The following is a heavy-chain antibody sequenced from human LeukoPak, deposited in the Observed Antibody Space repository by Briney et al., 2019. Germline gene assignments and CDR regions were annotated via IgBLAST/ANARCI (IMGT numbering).Heavy chain of an antibody. J-gene: IGHJ4*02. Sequence: GGSLRLSCAASGFTFSTYTMNWVRQAPGKGLEWVSYISSSSSSIIYYADSVKGRFTISRDNSKNTLYLQMNSLRAEDTAVYYCASEGQWLDFDYWGQGTLVTVSS. CDR2: ISSSSSSII. CDR3: ASEGQWLDFDY. CDR1: GFTFSTYT. D-gene: IGHD6-19*01. V-gene: IGHV3-48*01.